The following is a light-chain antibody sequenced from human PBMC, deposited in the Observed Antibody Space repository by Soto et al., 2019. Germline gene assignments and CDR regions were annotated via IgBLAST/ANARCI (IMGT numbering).Light chain of an antibody. CDR3: QQYGSSGT. CDR1: QIVSNNY. Sequence: EIVLTQSPGSLSLSRGERATLSCRSSQIVSNNYLAWYQQKPGQAPRRPIYGASNRATGIPDRFSGSGSGTDFTLTISRLEPEDFAVYYCQQYGSSGTFGQGTKVDIK. V-gene: IGKV3-20*01. CDR2: GAS. J-gene: IGKJ1*01.